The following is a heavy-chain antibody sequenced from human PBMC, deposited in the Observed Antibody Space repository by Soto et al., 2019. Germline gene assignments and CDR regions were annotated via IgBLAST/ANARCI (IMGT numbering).Heavy chain of an antibody. CDR3: ARQLITYYYDSSGYPTGNFDY. Sequence: PRESLKISCKGSGYSFTSYWIGWVRQMPGKGLEWMGIIYPGDSDTRYSPSFQGQVTISADKSISTAYLQWSSLKASDTAMYYCARQLITYYYDSSGYPTGNFDYWGQGTLVTVSS. J-gene: IGHJ4*02. CDR1: GYSFTSYW. D-gene: IGHD3-22*01. V-gene: IGHV5-51*01. CDR2: IYPGDSDT.